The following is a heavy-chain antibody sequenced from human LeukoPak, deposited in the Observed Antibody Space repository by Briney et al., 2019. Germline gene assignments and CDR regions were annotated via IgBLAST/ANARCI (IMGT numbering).Heavy chain of an antibody. J-gene: IGHJ4*02. CDR1: GFTFSSYA. D-gene: IGHD3-3*02. CDR2: ISYDGSNK. Sequence: GGSLRLSCAASGFTFSSYAMHWVRQAPGEGLEWVAVISYDGSNKYYADSAKGRFTISRDNSKNTPYLQMNSLRAEDTAVYYCARVSIEDEFDYWGQGTLVTVSS. V-gene: IGHV3-30-3*01. CDR3: ARVSIEDEFDY.